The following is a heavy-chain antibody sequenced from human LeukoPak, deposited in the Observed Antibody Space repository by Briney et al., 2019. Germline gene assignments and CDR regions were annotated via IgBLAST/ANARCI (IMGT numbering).Heavy chain of an antibody. CDR2: ISSNGGST. J-gene: IGHJ4*02. CDR3: VKDKTGLWYSDCWSGYHLKYYFDY. Sequence: GGSLRLSCSASGFPLRSYALHWVGPAPGKGVEYVSAISSNGGSTYYADSVKGSFTLSRDNSKNTLYLQMSSLRAEDTAVYYCVKDKTGLWYSDCWSGYHLKYYFDYGGEGTLVTVSS. CDR1: GFPLRSYA. V-gene: IGHV3-64D*09. D-gene: IGHD3-3*01.